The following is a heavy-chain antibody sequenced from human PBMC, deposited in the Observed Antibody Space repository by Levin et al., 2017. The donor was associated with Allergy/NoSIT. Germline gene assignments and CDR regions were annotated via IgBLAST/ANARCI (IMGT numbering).Heavy chain of an antibody. CDR3: AKEVYGSGWYPLGNDAFEM. V-gene: IGHV3-30*18. CDR1: GFTFSSYG. Sequence: PGGSLRLSCAASGFTFSSYGMHWVRQAPGKGLVWVAVISSDGRKKFYADPVKGRFTISRDNSKNTLDLQMNSLRAEDTAVYYCAKEVYGSGWYPLGNDAFEMWGQGTKVSVSS. J-gene: IGHJ3*02. D-gene: IGHD6-19*01. CDR2: ISSDGRKK.